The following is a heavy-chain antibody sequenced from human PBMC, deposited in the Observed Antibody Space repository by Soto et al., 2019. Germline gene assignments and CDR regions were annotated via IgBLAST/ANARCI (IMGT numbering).Heavy chain of an antibody. D-gene: IGHD3-10*01. CDR2: IDYSGST. CDR3: ATPRGETSQFYYGSGSYHI. V-gene: IGHV4-39*01. J-gene: IGHJ3*02. Sequence: PSETLSLTCTVSGGSISSSSYYWGWIRQPPGKGREWIGRIDYSGSTYYNPSLKSRVTISVDTSKNQFSLKLSSVTAADTAVYYCATPRGETSQFYYGSGSYHIWGQGTMVTVSS. CDR1: GGSISSSSYY.